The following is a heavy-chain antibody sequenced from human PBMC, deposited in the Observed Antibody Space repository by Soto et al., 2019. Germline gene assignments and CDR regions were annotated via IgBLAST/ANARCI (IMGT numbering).Heavy chain of an antibody. J-gene: IGHJ4*02. V-gene: IGHV3-30-3*02. CDR1: GFTFNYYD. CDR2: ISFDGSRK. Sequence: QVQLVESGGGVVQPGRSLRLSCAASGFTFNYYDIQWVRQAPGKGLEWVAVISFDGSRKYYADSVRGRFTISRDNSMNTLYLQMNSLRTEDTAVYYCAKSPNFYCSSYHCYKYYFDYWGQGTLVTVSS. CDR3: AKSPNFYCSSYHCYKYYFDY. D-gene: IGHD2-2*01.